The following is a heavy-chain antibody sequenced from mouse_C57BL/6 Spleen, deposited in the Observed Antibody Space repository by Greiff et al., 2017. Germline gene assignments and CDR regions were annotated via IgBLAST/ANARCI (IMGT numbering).Heavy chain of an antibody. CDR3: ARQITGYFDV. CDR1: GFSLTSYG. Sequence: VQLQQSGPGLVAPSQRLSITCTVSGFSLTSYGVHWVRQPPGQGLEWLVVICSDGSTTYNSALNSTLSISTANSKSQVLLKMNSLQNDDTAMYYCARQITGYFDVWGTGTTVTVSS. V-gene: IGHV2-6-1*01. CDR2: ICSDGST. D-gene: IGHD2-4*01. J-gene: IGHJ1*03.